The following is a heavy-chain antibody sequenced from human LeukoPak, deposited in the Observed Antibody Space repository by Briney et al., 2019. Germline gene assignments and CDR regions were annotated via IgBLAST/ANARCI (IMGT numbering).Heavy chain of an antibody. J-gene: IGHJ4*02. V-gene: IGHV4-34*01. CDR1: GGSFSGYY. CDR2: INHSGST. Sequence: SETLSLTCAVYGGSFSGYYWSWIRQPPGKGLEWIGEINHSGSTNYNPSLKSRVTISVDTSKNQFSLKLSSVTAADTAVYYCARASYSYDINGWVPFDYWGQGTLVTVSS. CDR3: ARASYSYDINGWVPFDY. D-gene: IGHD3-22*01.